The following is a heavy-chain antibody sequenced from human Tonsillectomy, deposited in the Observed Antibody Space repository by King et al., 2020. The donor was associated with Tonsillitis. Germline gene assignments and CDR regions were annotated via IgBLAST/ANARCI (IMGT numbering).Heavy chain of an antibody. CDR3: ARRYYDSACHYYHFFQY. CDR2: INPNSGGT. J-gene: IGHJ1*01. Sequence: QLVQSGAEVKKPGASVRVSCKASGYTFIDFYMHWVRQAPGQGPEWMGWINPNSGGTNSAQKFQGRVTMTRETSISTAYMELSSLTSDDTAVYYCARRYYDSACHYYHFFQYWGQGTLVTVSS. D-gene: IGHD3-22*01. V-gene: IGHV1-2*02. CDR1: GYTFIDFY.